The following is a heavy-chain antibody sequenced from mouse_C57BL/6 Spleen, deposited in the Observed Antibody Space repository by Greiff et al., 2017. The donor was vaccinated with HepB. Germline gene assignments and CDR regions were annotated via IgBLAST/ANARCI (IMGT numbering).Heavy chain of an antibody. D-gene: IGHD1-1*01. CDR3: AGIGGGNGSSYDDAMDY. J-gene: IGHJ4*01. Sequence: QVTLKESGPGILQPSQTLSLTCSFSGISLSTFGMGVGWIRQPSGKGLEWLVHIWWDDDKYYNPALKSRLTISKDTSKNQVFLTIANVDTAVTATYYCAGIGGGNGSSYDDAMDYWGQGTSVTVAS. V-gene: IGHV8-8*01. CDR2: IWWDDDK. CDR1: GISLSTFGMG.